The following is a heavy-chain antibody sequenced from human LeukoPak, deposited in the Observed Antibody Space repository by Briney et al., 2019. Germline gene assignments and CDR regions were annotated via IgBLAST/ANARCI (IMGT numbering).Heavy chain of an antibody. Sequence: EASVNVSCKASGGTFSSYAISWVRQAPGQGLEWMGWISAYNGNTNYAQKLQGRVTMTTDTSTSTAYMELRSLRSDDTAVYYCARGGATKPPNYYYYGMDVWGQGTTVTVSS. CDR2: ISAYNGNT. CDR1: GGTFSSYA. D-gene: IGHD1-26*01. CDR3: ARGGATKPPNYYYYGMDV. V-gene: IGHV1-18*01. J-gene: IGHJ6*02.